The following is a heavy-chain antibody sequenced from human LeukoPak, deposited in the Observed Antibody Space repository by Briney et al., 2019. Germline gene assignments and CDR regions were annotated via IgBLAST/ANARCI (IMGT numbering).Heavy chain of an antibody. J-gene: IGHJ4*02. V-gene: IGHV1-2*02. Sequence: ASVKVSCKSSGYTFNGYYMHWVRQAPGQGLEWMGWINPNSGGTNYAQKFQGRVTMTGDTSISTAYMELSRLRSDDTAVYYCARDGHDSSGYYGDYWGQGTLVTVSS. D-gene: IGHD3-22*01. CDR1: GYTFNGYY. CDR3: ARDGHDSSGYYGDY. CDR2: INPNSGGT.